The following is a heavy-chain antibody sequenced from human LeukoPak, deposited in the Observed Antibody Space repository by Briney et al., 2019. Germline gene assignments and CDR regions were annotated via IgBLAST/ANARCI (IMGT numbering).Heavy chain of an antibody. J-gene: IGHJ5*02. CDR1: GHTFTTYY. V-gene: IGHV1-46*01. CDR2: INPSGDGT. CDR3: AKETPNTGWFDP. Sequence: RASVNVSCKASGHTFTTYYVHLVRQAPGQGLEWMGVINPSGDGTNYPQRFHGRVTLTRDTSTSTVYMELSSLRSEDTAIYYCAKETPNTGWFDPWGQGTLVTVSS. D-gene: IGHD1-14*01.